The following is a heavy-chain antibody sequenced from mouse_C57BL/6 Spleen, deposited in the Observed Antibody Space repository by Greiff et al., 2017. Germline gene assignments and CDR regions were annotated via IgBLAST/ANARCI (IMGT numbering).Heavy chain of an antibody. Sequence: VQLQQSGAELVKPGASVKLSCKASGYTFTCSWMHWVQQRPGHGLEWIGMIHPNSGSTNYNEKFKSKPTLTVDNSSSAAYIHLSYLTSEYSTIYYCARCPYYYGSSSDWYFDVWGTGTTVTVSA. CDR3: ARCPYYYGSSSDWYFDV. CDR2: IHPNSGST. V-gene: IGHV1-64*01. CDR1: GYTFTCSW. J-gene: IGHJ1*03. D-gene: IGHD1-1*01.